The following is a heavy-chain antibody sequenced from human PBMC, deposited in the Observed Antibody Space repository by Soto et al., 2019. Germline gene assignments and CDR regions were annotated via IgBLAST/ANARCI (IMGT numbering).Heavy chain of an antibody. CDR1: GYTFTSYY. CDR3: ARDNSSGWAYYYYYYGMDV. D-gene: IGHD6-19*01. Sequence: ASVKVSCKASGYTFTSYYMHWVRQAPGQGLEWMGIINPSGGSTSYAQKFQGRVTMTRDTSTSTDYMELSSLRSEDTAVYYCARDNSSGWAYYYYYYGMDVWGQGTTVTVSS. V-gene: IGHV1-46*03. J-gene: IGHJ6*02. CDR2: INPSGGST.